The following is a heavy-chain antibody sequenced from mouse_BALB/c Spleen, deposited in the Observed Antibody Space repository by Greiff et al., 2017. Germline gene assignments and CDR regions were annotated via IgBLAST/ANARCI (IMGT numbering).Heavy chain of an antibody. CDR3: ARDSYGNYFDY. J-gene: IGHJ2*01. CDR1: GFTFSSYA. CDR2: ISSGGST. D-gene: IGHD1-1*02. Sequence: DVQLVESGGGLVKPGGSLKLSCAASGFTFSSYAMSWVRQTPEKRLEWVASISSGGSTYYPDSEKGRFTISRDNARNILYLQMSSLRSEDTAMYYCARDSYGNYFDYWGQGTTLTVSS. V-gene: IGHV5-6-5*01.